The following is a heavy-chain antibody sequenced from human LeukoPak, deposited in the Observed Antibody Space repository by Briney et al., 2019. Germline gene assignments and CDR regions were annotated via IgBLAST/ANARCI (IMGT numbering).Heavy chain of an antibody. CDR3: AKDLPDYGDYIEGY. V-gene: IGHV3-23*01. CDR2: ISGSGGTT. CDR1: GFTFSRFA. J-gene: IGHJ4*02. Sequence: GGSLRLSCAASGFTFSRFAMSWVRQAPGKGLEWVSTISGSGGTTNYADSVKGRFTFSRDNSKNTLYLQMNSLRAEDTAVYYCAKDLPDYGDYIEGYWGQGTLVTVSS. D-gene: IGHD4-17*01.